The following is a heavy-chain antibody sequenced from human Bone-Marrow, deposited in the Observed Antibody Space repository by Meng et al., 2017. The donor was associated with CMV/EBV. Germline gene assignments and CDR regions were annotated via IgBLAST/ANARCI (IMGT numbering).Heavy chain of an antibody. CDR1: GYNFTAYY. V-gene: IGHV1-2*02. CDR3: AKGIREWDYYYYGMDV. Sequence: ASVKVSCKTSGYNFTAYYMHWVRQAPGQGLEWVGWLNTYSGATKYAQKFQGRVTMTGDASTTTAHLELNSLRSDETAVYYCAKGIREWDYYYYGMDVWGQGTTVTVSS. CDR2: LNTYSGAT. J-gene: IGHJ6*02. D-gene: IGHD2-15*01.